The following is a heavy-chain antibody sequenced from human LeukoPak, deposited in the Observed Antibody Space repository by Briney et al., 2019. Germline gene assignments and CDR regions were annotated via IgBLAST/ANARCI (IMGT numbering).Heavy chain of an antibody. J-gene: IGHJ6*03. D-gene: IGHD3/OR15-3a*01. Sequence: ASVKVSCKASGYTFTSYGISWVRQAPGQGLEWMGWISAYNGNTNYAQKLQGRVTMTRDMSTSTVYMELSSLRSEDTAVYYCARDKGNYDFLRRKNYYYMDVWGKGTTVTISS. CDR2: ISAYNGNT. CDR1: GYTFTSYG. V-gene: IGHV1-18*01. CDR3: ARDKGNYDFLRRKNYYYMDV.